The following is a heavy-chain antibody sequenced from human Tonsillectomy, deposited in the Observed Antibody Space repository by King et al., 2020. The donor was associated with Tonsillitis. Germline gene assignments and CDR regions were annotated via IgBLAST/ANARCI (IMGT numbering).Heavy chain of an antibody. D-gene: IGHD6-19*01. CDR2: INHSGST. Sequence: VQLQQWGAGLLKPSETLSLTCAVYGGSFSGYYWSWIRQPPGKGLEWIGEINHSGSTNYNPSLKSRVTISVDTSKNQFSLKLSSVTAADTAVYYCARVSDRSPWARYGSGWPTTDYWGQGTLVTVSS. CDR3: ARVSDRSPWARYGSGWPTTDY. J-gene: IGHJ4*02. CDR1: GGSFSGYY. V-gene: IGHV4-34*01.